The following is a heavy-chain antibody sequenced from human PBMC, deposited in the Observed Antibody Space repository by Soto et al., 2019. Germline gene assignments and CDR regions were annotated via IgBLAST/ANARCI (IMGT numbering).Heavy chain of an antibody. CDR2: ISYDGSNK. CDR3: AKAQSIAAGRSPGYYYYGMDV. J-gene: IGHJ6*02. D-gene: IGHD6-6*01. Sequence: QVQLVESGGGVVQPGRSLRLSCAASGFTFSSYGMHWVRQAPGKGLEWVAVISYDGSNKYYADSVKGRFTISRDNSKNTLYLQMNSLRAEDTAVYYCAKAQSIAAGRSPGYYYYGMDVWGQGTTVTVSS. V-gene: IGHV3-30*18. CDR1: GFTFSSYG.